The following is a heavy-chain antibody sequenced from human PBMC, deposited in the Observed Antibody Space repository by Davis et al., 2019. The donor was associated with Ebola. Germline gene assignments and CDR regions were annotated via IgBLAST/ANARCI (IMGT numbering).Heavy chain of an antibody. CDR3: ARRSGSYLFDY. CDR1: GGSISSYY. J-gene: IGHJ4*02. V-gene: IGHV4-59*08. D-gene: IGHD1-26*01. CDR2: IYYSGST. Sequence: MPSETLSLTCTVSGGSISSYYWSWIRQPPGKGLEWIGYIYYSGSTNYNPSLKSRVTISVDTSKNQFSLKLSSVTAADTAVYYCARRSGSYLFDYWGQGTLVTVSS.